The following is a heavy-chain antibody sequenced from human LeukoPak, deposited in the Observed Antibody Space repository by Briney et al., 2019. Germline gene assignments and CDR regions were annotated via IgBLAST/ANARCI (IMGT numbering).Heavy chain of an antibody. CDR2: INPNSGGT. D-gene: IGHD6-25*01. CDR1: GYTFTGYY. J-gene: IGHJ4*02. CDR3: ARDREAANYFDY. Sequence: ASVKVSCKASGYTFTGYYMHWVRQAPGQGLEWMGWINPNSGGTNYAQKFQGRVTMTRDTSISTAYMELRGLRSDDTAVYYCARDREAANYFDYWGQGTLVTVSS. V-gene: IGHV1-2*02.